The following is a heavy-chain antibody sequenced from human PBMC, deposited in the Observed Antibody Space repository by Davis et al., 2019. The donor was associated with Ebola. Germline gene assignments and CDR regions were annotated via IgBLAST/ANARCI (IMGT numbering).Heavy chain of an antibody. Sequence: GESLKISCAASGFTFSGSAMHWFRQASGKGLEWVGRIISKANSYATAYAASLKGRFTISRDDSKNTAYLQMNSLKTEDTAVYYCTQSGSRDYWGQGTLVTVSS. CDR3: TQSGSRDY. CDR2: IISKANSYAT. D-gene: IGHD1-26*01. J-gene: IGHJ4*02. CDR1: GFTFSGSA. V-gene: IGHV3-73*01.